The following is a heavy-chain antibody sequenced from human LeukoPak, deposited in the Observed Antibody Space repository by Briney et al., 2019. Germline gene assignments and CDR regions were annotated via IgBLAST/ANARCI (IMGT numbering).Heavy chain of an antibody. J-gene: IGHJ4*02. CDR2: IYYSGST. V-gene: IGHV4-39*01. Sequence: KPSETLSVTCTVSGGSISSSSYYWGWIRQPPGKGLEWIGSIYYSGSTYYNPSLKSRVTISVDTSKNQFSLKLSSVTAADTAVYYCARGIVGATYFDYWGQGTLVTVSS. CDR3: ARGIVGATYFDY. D-gene: IGHD1-26*01. CDR1: GGSISSSSYY.